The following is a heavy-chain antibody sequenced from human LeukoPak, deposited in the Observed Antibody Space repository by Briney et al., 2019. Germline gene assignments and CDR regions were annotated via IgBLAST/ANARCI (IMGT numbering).Heavy chain of an antibody. CDR1: GVTFTSYA. Sequence: EASVKVYCKASGVTFTSYAISWVRQAPGRGLQWMGWTNPNSGGTNYAENFQGRVTMTRDTSISTTYMELSSLRSDDTAVYYCARDRIVEAEGAFDVWGQGTMVTVS. CDR3: ARDRIVEAEGAFDV. D-gene: IGHD1-26*01. CDR2: TNPNSGGT. J-gene: IGHJ3*01. V-gene: IGHV1-2*02.